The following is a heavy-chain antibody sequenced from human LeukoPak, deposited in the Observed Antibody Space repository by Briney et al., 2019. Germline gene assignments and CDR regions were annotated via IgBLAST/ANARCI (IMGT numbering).Heavy chain of an antibody. CDR1: GFTFSCYE. CDR2: ISSSGSTI. V-gene: IGHV3-48*03. Sequence: GGSLRLSCVASGFTFSCYEMNWVRQAPGKGLEWVSYISSSGSTIYYVDSVKGRFTISRDNAKNSLYLQMNSLRAEDTSAYYCARAGTDSSGYYYVDYWGQGTLVTVSS. J-gene: IGHJ4*02. D-gene: IGHD3-22*01. CDR3: ARAGTDSSGYYYVDY.